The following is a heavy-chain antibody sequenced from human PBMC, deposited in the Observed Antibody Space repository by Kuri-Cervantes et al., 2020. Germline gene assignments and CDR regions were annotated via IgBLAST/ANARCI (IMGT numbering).Heavy chain of an antibody. D-gene: IGHD1-26*01. V-gene: IGHV4-34*01. CDR1: GGSFSGYY. CDR2: INHSGST. CDR3: ARRLMGSSPKIDY. Sequence: GSLRLSCAVYGGSFSGYYWSWIRQPPGEGLEWIGEINHSGSTNYNPSLKSRVTISVDTSKNQFSLKLSSVTAADTAVYYCARRLMGSSPKIDYWGQGTLVTVSS. J-gene: IGHJ4*02.